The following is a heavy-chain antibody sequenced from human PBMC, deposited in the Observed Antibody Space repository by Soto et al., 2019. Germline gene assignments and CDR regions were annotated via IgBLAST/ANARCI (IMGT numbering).Heavy chain of an antibody. J-gene: IGHJ6*03. D-gene: IGHD3-3*01. Sequence: PGGSLRLSCAASGLSFSSYAMSWFRQAQGKGLEWVSAISGSGSSTYYADSVKGRFTISRDNSKNTLYLQMNSLRAEDTAVYYCASRGYYMPYYYYYMDVWGKGTTVTVSS. CDR2: ISGSGSST. CDR1: GLSFSSYA. V-gene: IGHV3-23*01. CDR3: ASRGYYMPYYYYYMDV.